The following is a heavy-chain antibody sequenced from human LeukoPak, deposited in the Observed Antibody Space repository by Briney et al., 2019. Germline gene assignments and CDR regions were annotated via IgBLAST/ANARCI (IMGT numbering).Heavy chain of an antibody. CDR2: IYYSGST. CDR1: GGSISSYY. D-gene: IGHD1-26*01. Sequence: KTSETLSLTCTVSGGSISSYYWSWIRQPPGKGLEWIGYIYYSGSTNYNPSLKSRVTISVDTSKNQFSLKLSSVTAADTAVYYCARLLYSGSYYWFDPWGQGTLVTVPS. CDR3: ARLLYSGSYYWFDP. V-gene: IGHV4-59*01. J-gene: IGHJ5*02.